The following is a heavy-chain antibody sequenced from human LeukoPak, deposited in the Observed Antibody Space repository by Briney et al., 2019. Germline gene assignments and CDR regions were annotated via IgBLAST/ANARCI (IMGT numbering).Heavy chain of an antibody. Sequence: ASVKVSCKASGGTFSSYTISWVRQAPGQGLEWMGRIIPILGIANYAQKFQGRVTITADKSTSTAYMELSSLRSEDTAVYYCARYCSSTSCYSDAFDIRGQGTMVTVSS. J-gene: IGHJ3*02. CDR2: IIPILGIA. CDR3: ARYCSSTSCYSDAFDI. CDR1: GGTFSSYT. D-gene: IGHD2-2*01. V-gene: IGHV1-69*02.